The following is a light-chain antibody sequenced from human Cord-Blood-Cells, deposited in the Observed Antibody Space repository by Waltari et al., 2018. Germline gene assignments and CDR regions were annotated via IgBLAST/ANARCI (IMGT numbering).Light chain of an antibody. CDR2: DVS. Sequence: QSALTQPASVSGSPGQSITIPCTGTSSDVGGYNYVSWYQQHPGKAPKLMIYDVSKWPSGVSNRFSGSKSGNTASLTISGLQAEDEADYYCSSYTSSSTWVFGGGTKLTVL. V-gene: IGLV2-14*01. CDR1: SSDVGGYNY. CDR3: SSYTSSSTWV. J-gene: IGLJ3*02.